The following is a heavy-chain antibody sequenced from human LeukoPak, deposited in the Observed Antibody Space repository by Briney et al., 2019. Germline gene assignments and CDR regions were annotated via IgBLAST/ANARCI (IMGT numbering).Heavy chain of an antibody. CDR3: ASDSSGHFDY. Sequence: ASVKVSCKASGYTFTSYGISWVRQAPGQGLEWMGIINPSGGSTSYAQKFQGRVTMTRDTSTSTVYMELSSLRSEDTAVYYCASDSSGHFDYWGQGTLVTVSS. CDR1: GYTFTSYG. V-gene: IGHV1-46*01. J-gene: IGHJ4*02. D-gene: IGHD6-25*01. CDR2: INPSGGST.